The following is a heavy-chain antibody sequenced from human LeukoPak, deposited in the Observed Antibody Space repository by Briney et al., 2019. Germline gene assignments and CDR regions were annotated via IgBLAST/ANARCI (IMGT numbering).Heavy chain of an antibody. Sequence: SVKVSCKASGGTFSSYSISWVRQAPGQGLEWMGGIIPIFGTANYAQKFQGRVTITADESTSTANMELSSLRSEDTAMYYCARINSSSLPTWGQGTLVTVSS. CDR1: GGTFSSYS. CDR3: ARINSSSLPT. V-gene: IGHV1-69*13. CDR2: IIPIFGTA. D-gene: IGHD6-13*01. J-gene: IGHJ4*02.